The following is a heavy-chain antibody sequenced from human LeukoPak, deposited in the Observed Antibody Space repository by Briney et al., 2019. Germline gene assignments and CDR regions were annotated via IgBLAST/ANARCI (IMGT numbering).Heavy chain of an antibody. J-gene: IGHJ4*02. Sequence: ASVKVSCKASGYTFTGYYMHWVRQAPGQGLEWMGWINPNSGGTNYAQKFQGRVTMTRDTSISTACMELSRLRSDDTAVYYCASGLIYSTSSEMDYWGQGTLVTVSS. CDR3: ASGLIYSTSSEMDY. D-gene: IGHD6-6*01. V-gene: IGHV1-2*02. CDR1: GYTFTGYY. CDR2: INPNSGGT.